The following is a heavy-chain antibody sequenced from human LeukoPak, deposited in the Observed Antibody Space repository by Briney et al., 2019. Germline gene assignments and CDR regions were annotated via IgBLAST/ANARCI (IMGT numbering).Heavy chain of an antibody. Sequence: SETLSLTCSVSGGSISSSSYYWGWIRQPPGKGLEWIGSIYYSGSTYYNPSLKSRVTISVDTSKNQFSLKLSSVTAADTAVYYCARGTGTVTLYDYWGQGTLVTVSS. V-gene: IGHV4-39*07. CDR3: ARGTGTVTLYDY. J-gene: IGHJ4*02. CDR2: IYYSGST. D-gene: IGHD1-7*01. CDR1: GGSISSSSYY.